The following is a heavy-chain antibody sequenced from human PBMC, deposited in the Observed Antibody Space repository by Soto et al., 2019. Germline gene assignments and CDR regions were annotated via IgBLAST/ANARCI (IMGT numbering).Heavy chain of an antibody. D-gene: IGHD3-10*01. CDR1: GFTFSSYG. V-gene: IGHV3-30*03. J-gene: IGHJ4*02. Sequence: QVQLVESGGGVVQPGRSLRLSCAASGFTFSSYGMHWVRQAPGKGLEWVATISYDVSNKYYADSVKGRFTISRDNSKNTLYVQMNNLRADDTAVYYCGGGYYFGDYWGQGTLVTVSS. CDR3: GGGYYFGDY. CDR2: ISYDVSNK.